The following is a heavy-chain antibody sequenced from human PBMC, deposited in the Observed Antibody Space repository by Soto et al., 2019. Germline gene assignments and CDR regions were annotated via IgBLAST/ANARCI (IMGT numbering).Heavy chain of an antibody. CDR3: ARGVVGAATGFQH. Sequence: SETLSLTCTVSGGSISSFHWSWIRQPPGKGLEGIGFISNSGSTNYNPSLNSRVTISLDTSKHQFSLKLSSVSAADTAVYYCARGVVGAATGFQHWGQGTLVTVSS. CDR2: ISNSGST. V-gene: IGHV4-59*01. CDR1: GGSISSFH. J-gene: IGHJ1*01. D-gene: IGHD1-26*01.